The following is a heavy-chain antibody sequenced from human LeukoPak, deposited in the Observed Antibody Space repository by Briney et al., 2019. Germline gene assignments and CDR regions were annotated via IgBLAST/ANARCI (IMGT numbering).Heavy chain of an antibody. CDR2: IYSGDTT. CDR1: GFTVSTNS. Sequence: PGGSLRLSCVVSGFTVSTNSMTWVRQAPGKELEWVSVIYSGDTTFYADSVKGRFIISRDSSKNTLYLQMNTLRAEDTAVYYCARVLGNYYESWFDPWGQGALVTVSS. CDR3: ARVLGNYYESWFDP. D-gene: IGHD3-10*01. J-gene: IGHJ5*02. V-gene: IGHV3-53*01.